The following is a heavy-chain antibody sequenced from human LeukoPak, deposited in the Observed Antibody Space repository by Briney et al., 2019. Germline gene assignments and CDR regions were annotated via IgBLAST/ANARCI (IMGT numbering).Heavy chain of an antibody. CDR2: MNPNSGNT. D-gene: IGHD3-16*02. Sequence: ASVKVSCKASGYTFTSYDINWVRQATGQGLEWMGWMNPNSGNTGYAQKFQDRVTMTRNTSISTAYMELSSLRSEDTAVYYCARDRALMITFGGVIVIPPGEDGMDVWGQGTTVTVSS. CDR3: ARDRALMITFGGVIVIPPGEDGMDV. J-gene: IGHJ6*02. CDR1: GYTFTSYD. V-gene: IGHV1-8*01.